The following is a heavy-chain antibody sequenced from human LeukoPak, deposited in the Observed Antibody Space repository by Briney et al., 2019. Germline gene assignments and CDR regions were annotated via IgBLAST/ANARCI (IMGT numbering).Heavy chain of an antibody. V-gene: IGHV3-21*01. D-gene: IGHD4-17*01. CDR2: ISSSSSYI. CDR3: ARDRGYGDDEFDH. CDR1: GFTFSSYS. J-gene: IGHJ4*02. Sequence: GGSLRLSCAASGFTFSSYSMNWVRQAPGKGLEWVSSISSSSSYIYYADSVKGRFTISRDNAKNSLYLQMNSLRAEDTAVYYCARDRGYGDDEFDHWGQGPLVTVSS.